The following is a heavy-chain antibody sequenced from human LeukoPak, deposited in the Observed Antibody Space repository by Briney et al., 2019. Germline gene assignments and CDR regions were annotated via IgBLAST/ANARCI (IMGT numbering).Heavy chain of an antibody. CDR2: ISSSGSST. CDR1: GFTFSDSY. V-gene: IGHV3-11*04. Sequence: GGSLRLSCAASGFTFSDSYMSWFRQAPGKGLEWVSYISSSGSSTYYADSVRGRFTISRDNTKNSLYLQMNSLRAEDTAVYYCARKRLGEEIDYWAREPWSPSPQ. J-gene: IGHJ4*02. D-gene: IGHD2-21*01. CDR3: ARKRLGEEIDY.